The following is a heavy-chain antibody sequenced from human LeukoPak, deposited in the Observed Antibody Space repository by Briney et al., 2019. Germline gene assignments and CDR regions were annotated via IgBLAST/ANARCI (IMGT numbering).Heavy chain of an antibody. CDR1: GISFDDYA. V-gene: IGHV3-49*04. CDR2: VRSEDFGGTT. J-gene: IGHJ4*02. Sequence: PGRPLRLSCTTSGISFDDYALSWVRQAPGKGLEWVGFVRSEDFGGTTVYAASVKGRFTISRDDSKSVAYLQMNSLKTDDTAVYFCARGRGPLDYWGQGTLVTVSS. D-gene: IGHD3-10*01. CDR3: ARGRGPLDY.